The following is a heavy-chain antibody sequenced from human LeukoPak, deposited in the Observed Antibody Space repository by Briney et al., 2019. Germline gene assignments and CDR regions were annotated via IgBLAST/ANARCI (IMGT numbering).Heavy chain of an antibody. CDR2: ISSSGSTI. CDR3: ARSGNTGRNWYFDL. CDR1: GFTFSDYY. Sequence: GGSLRLSCAASGFTFSDYYMSWIRQAPGKGLEWVSYISSSGSTIYYADSVKGRFTISRDNAKNSLYLQMNSLRAEDTAVYYRARSGNTGRNWYFDLWGRGTLVTVSS. V-gene: IGHV3-11*04. D-gene: IGHD3-10*01. J-gene: IGHJ2*01.